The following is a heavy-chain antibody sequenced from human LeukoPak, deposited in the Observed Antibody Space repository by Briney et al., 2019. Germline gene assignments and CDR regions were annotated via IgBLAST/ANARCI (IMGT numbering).Heavy chain of an antibody. Sequence: SETLSLTCAVYGGSFSGYYWSWIRQPPGKGLEWIGEINHSGSTNYNPSLKSRATISVDTSKNQFSLKLSSVTAADTAVYYCARHHHDYVWGSYRYNWYFDYWGQGTLVTVSS. CDR2: INHSGST. CDR1: GGSFSGYY. J-gene: IGHJ4*02. D-gene: IGHD3-16*02. V-gene: IGHV4-34*01. CDR3: ARHHHDYVWGSYRYNWYFDY.